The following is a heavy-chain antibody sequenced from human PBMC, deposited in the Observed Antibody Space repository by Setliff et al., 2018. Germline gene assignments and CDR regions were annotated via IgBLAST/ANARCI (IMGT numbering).Heavy chain of an antibody. CDR3: ARLGGSSTSGGFYYFYYYMDV. J-gene: IGHJ6*03. CDR2: IYYSGST. Sequence: PSETLSLTCTVSGGSISSSSYYWGWIRQPPGKGLEWIGSIYYSGSTYYNPSLKSRVTISVDTSKNQFSLNLNSVTAADTAVYYCARLGGSSTSGGFYYFYYYMDVWGKGTTVTVSS. D-gene: IGHD2-2*01. CDR1: GGSISSSSYY. V-gene: IGHV4-39*01.